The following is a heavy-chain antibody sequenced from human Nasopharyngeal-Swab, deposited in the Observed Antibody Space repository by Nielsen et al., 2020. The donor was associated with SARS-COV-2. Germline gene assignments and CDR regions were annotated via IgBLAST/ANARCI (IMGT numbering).Heavy chain of an antibody. Sequence: GGSLRLSCAASGFTFSSYAVHWVRQAPGKGLEWVAVISYDGSNKYYADSVKGRFTISRDNSKNTLYLQMNSLRAEDTAVYYCARGGPDYGDYDGFDPWGQGTLVTVSS. CDR1: GFTFSSYA. D-gene: IGHD4-17*01. CDR2: ISYDGSNK. CDR3: ARGGPDYGDYDGFDP. J-gene: IGHJ5*02. V-gene: IGHV3-30-3*01.